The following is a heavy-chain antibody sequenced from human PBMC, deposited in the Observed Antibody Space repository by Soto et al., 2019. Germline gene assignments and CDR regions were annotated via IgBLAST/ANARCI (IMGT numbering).Heavy chain of an antibody. V-gene: IGHV1-18*01. J-gene: IGHJ4*02. CDR3: ARASQGGYGYTALDY. Sequence: QVQLVQSGAEVKKPGASVKVSCKASGYTFSSHAISWVRQAPGQGPQWMGWINAYNGNTNYAQKFQGRVTMTTDTSTSAAYMELRSLRADDTAVYYCARASQGGYGYTALDYWGQGTLVTFAS. CDR2: INAYNGNT. D-gene: IGHD5-18*01. CDR1: GYTFSSHA.